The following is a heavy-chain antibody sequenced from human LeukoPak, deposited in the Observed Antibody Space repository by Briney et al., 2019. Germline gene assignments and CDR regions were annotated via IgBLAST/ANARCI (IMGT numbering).Heavy chain of an antibody. V-gene: IGHV1-2*02. CDR2: INPNSGGT. CDR3: ARAYNWNDEFDY. J-gene: IGHJ4*02. D-gene: IGHD1-20*01. Sequence: ASVKVSCTASGYTFTGYYMHWVRQAPGQGLEWMGWINPNSGGTNYAQKFQGRVTMTRDTSISTAYMELSRLRSDDTAVYYCARAYNWNDEFDYWGQGTLVTVSS. CDR1: GYTFTGYY.